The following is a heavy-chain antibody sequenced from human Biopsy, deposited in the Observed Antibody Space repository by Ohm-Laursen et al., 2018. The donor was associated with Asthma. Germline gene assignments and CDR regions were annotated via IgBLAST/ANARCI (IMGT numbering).Heavy chain of an antibody. Sequence: ASVKVSCNASAYTFIGYPLHWVRQAPGEGLEWMGRINPNGGATIYAQKFRGRVTMTRDTSISTAYMELSRLTSDDTAVYYCARVQKSPGDRWFDPWGQGTLVTVSS. CDR1: AYTFIGYP. D-gene: IGHD7-27*01. J-gene: IGHJ5*02. V-gene: IGHV1-2*06. CDR3: ARVQKSPGDRWFDP. CDR2: INPNGGAT.